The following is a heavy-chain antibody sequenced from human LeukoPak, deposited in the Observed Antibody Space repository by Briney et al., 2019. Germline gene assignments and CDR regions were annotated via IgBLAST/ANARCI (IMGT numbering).Heavy chain of an antibody. V-gene: IGHV4-39*01. CDR3: ARHMGIFNMVRGVIPY. D-gene: IGHD3-10*01. CDR1: GGSISSSSYY. J-gene: IGHJ4*02. CDR2: IYYSGST. Sequence: SETLSLTCTVSGGSISSSSYYWGWTRQPPGKGMEWIGSIYYSGSTYYNPSLKSRVTISVDTSKNQFSLKLSSVTAADTAVYYCARHMGIFNMVRGVIPYWGQGTLVTVSS.